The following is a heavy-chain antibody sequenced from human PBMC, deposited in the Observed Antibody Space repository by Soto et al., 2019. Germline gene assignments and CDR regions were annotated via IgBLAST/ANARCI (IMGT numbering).Heavy chain of an antibody. CDR2: IYWDDDK. D-gene: IGHD3-9*01. J-gene: IGHJ5*02. CDR3: AHSDYDTVRYRFDP. CDR1: GFSLSTSGVG. Sequence: QITLKESGPTLVKPTQTLTLTCTFSGFSLSTSGVGVGWIRQPPGKALEWLALIYWDDDKRYSPSLKSRLTIXKXTXXNQVVLTMTNMDPVDTATYYCAHSDYDTVRYRFDPWGQGTLVTVSS. V-gene: IGHV2-5*02.